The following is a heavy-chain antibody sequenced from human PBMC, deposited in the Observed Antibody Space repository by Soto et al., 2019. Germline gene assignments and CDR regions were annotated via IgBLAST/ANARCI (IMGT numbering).Heavy chain of an antibody. V-gene: IGHV3-23*01. D-gene: IGHD1-26*01. CDR2: ISGSGGST. J-gene: IGHJ3*01. Sequence: EVQLLESGGELVQPGGSLRLSCAASGFTFRSYAMSWVRQTPGKGLEWVSSISGSGGSTYYADSVKGRFTISRDNSKSTLYLQMDSLRAEDTAVYSCAKCGELLATAFDFWGQGTMVTVSS. CDR1: GFTFRSYA. CDR3: AKCGELLATAFDF.